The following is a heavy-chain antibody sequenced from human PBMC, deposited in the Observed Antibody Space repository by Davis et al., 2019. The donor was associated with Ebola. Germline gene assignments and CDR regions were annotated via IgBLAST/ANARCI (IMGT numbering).Heavy chain of an antibody. J-gene: IGHJ4*02. CDR1: GYVFIRND. D-gene: IGHD1-1*01. Sequence: ASVKVSCKASGYVFIRNDISWFRQAPGQGLEWMGWISPFTHNTHSAQKFQGRITMTTDRSTNTVYMDLTSLRSDDTAVYYCAREGQQLGVSEYWGQGTLVTVSS. V-gene: IGHV1-18*04. CDR3: AREGQQLGVSEY. CDR2: ISPFTHNT.